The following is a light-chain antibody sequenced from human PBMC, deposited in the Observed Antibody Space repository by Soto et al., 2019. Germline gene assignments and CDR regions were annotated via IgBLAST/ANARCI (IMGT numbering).Light chain of an antibody. V-gene: IGKV1-5*01. CDR3: QQYNSYSPPT. Sequence: DIQMTQSPSTLSASVGERVTITCRASQSVSSWLAWYQQKPGQAPKLLIYDASSLESGVPSRFSGSGSGTEYSLTISSLQPDEFSAYYYQQYNSYSPPTFGRGTKVDIK. CDR1: QSVSSW. J-gene: IGKJ3*01. CDR2: DAS.